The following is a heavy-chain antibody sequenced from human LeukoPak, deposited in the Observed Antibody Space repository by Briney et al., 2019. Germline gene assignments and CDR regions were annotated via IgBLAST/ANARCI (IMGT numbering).Heavy chain of an antibody. J-gene: IGHJ5*02. Sequence: GGSLRLSCAVSGLTSSTYATSYAMTWVRQAPGKGLEWVSGISGSGGSTYYAESVKGRFTISRDNFKNTLYLQMNSLRDDDTALYYCAKGATSGWLLYWFDPWGQGTLVTVSS. CDR2: ISGSGGST. V-gene: IGHV3-23*01. CDR3: AKGATSGWLLYWFDP. D-gene: IGHD6-19*01. CDR1: GLTSSTYATSYA.